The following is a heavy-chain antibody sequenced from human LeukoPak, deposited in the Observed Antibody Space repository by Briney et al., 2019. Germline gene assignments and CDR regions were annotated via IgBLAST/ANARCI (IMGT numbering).Heavy chain of an antibody. V-gene: IGHV3-7*01. CDR3: ARPYSSGWDPIDY. J-gene: IGHJ4*02. CDR1: GFTFSSYW. Sequence: PGGSLRLSCAASGFTFSSYWMNWVRQAPGKGLEWVANIKQDGSEKYYVDSVKGRFIISRDNAKNSLYLQMNSLRAEDTAVYYCARPYSSGWDPIDYWGQGTLVTVSA. D-gene: IGHD6-19*01. CDR2: IKQDGSEK.